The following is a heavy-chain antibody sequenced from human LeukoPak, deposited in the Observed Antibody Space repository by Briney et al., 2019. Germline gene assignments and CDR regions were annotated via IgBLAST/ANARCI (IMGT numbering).Heavy chain of an antibody. V-gene: IGHV4-59*12. CDR3: AREAHYDYVWGSYRSNWFDP. CDR2: IYYSGST. J-gene: IGHJ5*02. D-gene: IGHD3-16*02. Sequence: SETLSLTCTVSGGSISSYSWSWIRQPPGKGLEWIGYIYYSGSTNYNPSLKSRVTISVDTSKNQFSLKLSSVTAADTAVYYCAREAHYDYVWGSYRSNWFDPWGQGTLVTVSS. CDR1: GGSISSYS.